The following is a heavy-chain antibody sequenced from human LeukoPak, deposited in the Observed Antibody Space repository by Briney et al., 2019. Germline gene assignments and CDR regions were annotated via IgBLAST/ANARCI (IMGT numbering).Heavy chain of an antibody. D-gene: IGHD3-22*01. Sequence: PGGSLRLSCAASGFTFSSYSMHWVRQAPGKGLEWVPYSSSSSSTIYYADSVKGRFTISRDNAKNSLYLQVNSLRAEDTAVYYCATSTSGYYYAPFDYWGQGTLVTVSS. J-gene: IGHJ4*02. CDR3: ATSTSGYYYAPFDY. CDR2: SSSSSSTI. CDR1: GFTFSSYS. V-gene: IGHV3-48*01.